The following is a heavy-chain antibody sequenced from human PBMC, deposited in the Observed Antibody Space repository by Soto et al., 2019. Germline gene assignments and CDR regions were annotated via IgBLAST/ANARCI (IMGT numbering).Heavy chain of an antibody. Sequence: EIHLLESGGGLVQPGGSLRLSCAASGFSVTDFAMSWVRQAPGKGLGLVSLISGTADSTHYENSVRGRFTVSRDDPKATLHLQMSGLRAEYTAIDYCAKDSENYGSGTFSHWGQGTLVTVSS. V-gene: IGHV3-23*01. D-gene: IGHD3-10*01. CDR2: ISGTADST. CDR3: AKDSENYGSGTFSH. J-gene: IGHJ4*02. CDR1: GFSVTDFA.